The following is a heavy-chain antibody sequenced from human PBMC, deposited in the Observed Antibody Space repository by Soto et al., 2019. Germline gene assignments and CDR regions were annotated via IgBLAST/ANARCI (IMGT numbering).Heavy chain of an antibody. Sequence: SETLSLTCAVSGGSITSGAYYWTWIRQPTGKGLEWIAYIHYSGRTYYNPSLKSRVTISVDTSNNQFSLKLSSVTAADTAVYYCARYYFDSSGYSNWFDPWGQGTLVTVSS. V-gene: IGHV4-31*11. CDR3: ARYYFDSSGYSNWFDP. CDR1: GGSITSGAYY. CDR2: IHYSGRT. D-gene: IGHD3-22*01. J-gene: IGHJ5*02.